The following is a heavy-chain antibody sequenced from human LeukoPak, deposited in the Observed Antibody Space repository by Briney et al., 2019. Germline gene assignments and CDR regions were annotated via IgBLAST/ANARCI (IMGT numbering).Heavy chain of an antibody. CDR3: ASWGDGGNS. J-gene: IGHJ4*02. Sequence: GGSLRLSCEASGFTLSTYWMNWVRQVPGKGLDWVANINPDGSGKRYVDSVKGRFTIARDNADNSLSLQMNSLRAEDTAVYYCASWGDGGNSWGQGTLVTVSS. D-gene: IGHD3-16*01. CDR2: INPDGSGK. CDR1: GFTLSTYW. V-gene: IGHV3-7*01.